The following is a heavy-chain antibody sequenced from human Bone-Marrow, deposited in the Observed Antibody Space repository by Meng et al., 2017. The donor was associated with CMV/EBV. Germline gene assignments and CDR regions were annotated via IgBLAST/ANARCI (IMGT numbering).Heavy chain of an antibody. CDR1: GFTFSSYG. CDR3: AKDMKRITIFGVVITKYYYYYGMDV. J-gene: IGHJ6*02. V-gene: IGHV3-30*02. CDR2: IRYDGSNK. Sequence: GESLKISCAASGFTFSSYGLHWVRQAPGKGLEWVTFIRYDGSNKYYADSEKGRFTISRDNSKNTLYLQMNSLRAEDTAVYYCAKDMKRITIFGVVITKYYYYYGMDVWGQGTTVTVSS. D-gene: IGHD3-3*01.